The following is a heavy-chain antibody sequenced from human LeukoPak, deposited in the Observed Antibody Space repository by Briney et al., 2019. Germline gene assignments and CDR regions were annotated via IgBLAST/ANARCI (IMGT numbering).Heavy chain of an antibody. CDR1: GYSISSGYY. D-gene: IGHD5-18*01. V-gene: IGHV4-38-2*02. J-gene: IGHJ4*02. Sequence: PSETLSLTCTVSGYSISSGYYWGWIRQPPGKGLEWIGSIYHSGSTYYNPSLKSRVTISVDTSKNQFSLELSSVTAADTAVYYCASNTAMVLYYFDYWGQGTLVTVSS. CDR3: ASNTAMVLYYFDY. CDR2: IYHSGST.